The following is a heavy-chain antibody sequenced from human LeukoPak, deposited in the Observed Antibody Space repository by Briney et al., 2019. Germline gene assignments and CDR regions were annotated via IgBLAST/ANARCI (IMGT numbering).Heavy chain of an antibody. V-gene: IGHV3-48*01. J-gene: IGHJ3*02. D-gene: IGHD3-3*01. CDR3: ARTYDFGRGPPGDAFDN. Sequence: GGSLRLSCAASGFTFSSYAMNWVRQAPGKGPEWISYIDGRSGITYHADSVQGRFTISRDDARESVFLQMDGLRVDDTAVYYCARTYDFGRGPPGDAFDNWGPGTWVIVSA. CDR1: GFTFSSYA. CDR2: IDGRSGIT.